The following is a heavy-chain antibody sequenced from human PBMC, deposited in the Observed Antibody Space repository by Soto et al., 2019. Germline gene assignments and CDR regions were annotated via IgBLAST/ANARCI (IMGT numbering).Heavy chain of an antibody. CDR3: AKDISYWHQEEYYFDY. CDR2: ISGSGGST. V-gene: IGHV3-23*01. J-gene: IGHJ4*02. Sequence: GGSLRLSCAASGFTFSSYAMSWVRQAPGKGLEWVSAISGSGGSTYYADSVKGRFTISRDNSKNTLYLQMNSLRAEDTAVYYCAKDISYWHQEEYYFDYWGQGTLVTVSS. D-gene: IGHD2-8*02. CDR1: GFTFSSYA.